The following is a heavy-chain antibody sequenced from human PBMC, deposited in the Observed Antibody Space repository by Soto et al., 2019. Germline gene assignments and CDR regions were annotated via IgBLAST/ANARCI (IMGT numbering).Heavy chain of an antibody. V-gene: IGHV3-23*01. CDR3: AKRESTLRVFDY. CDR1: GFTFSSYV. Sequence: GGSLRLSCAASGFTFSSYVMSWVRQAPGKGLEWVSVISGGGDSTYYVDSVKGRFTISRDNSKNTLYLQMNSLRAEDTAVYYCAKRESTLRVFDYWGQGMLVIVSS. CDR2: ISGGGDST. D-gene: IGHD2-2*01. J-gene: IGHJ4*02.